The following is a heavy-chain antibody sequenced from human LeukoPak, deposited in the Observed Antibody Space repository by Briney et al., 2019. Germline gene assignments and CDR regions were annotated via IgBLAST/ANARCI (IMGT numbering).Heavy chain of an antibody. J-gene: IGHJ4*02. CDR1: GGSISSYY. CDR2: IYYSGST. Sequence: PSETLSLTCTVSGGSISSYYWSWLRQPPGKGLEWIGYIYYSGSTNYNPSLKSRVTISVDTSKNQFSPKLSSVTAADTAVYYCASGDYWGQGTLVTVSS. CDR3: ASGDY. V-gene: IGHV4-59*12.